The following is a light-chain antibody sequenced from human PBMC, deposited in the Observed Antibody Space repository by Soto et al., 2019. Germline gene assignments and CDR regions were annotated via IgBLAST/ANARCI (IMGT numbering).Light chain of an antibody. V-gene: IGKV3-11*01. Sequence: ETVLTQSPATLSLSPGESTTLSCRASQSVNIYLAWYQQKPGRAPRLLIYNASNRATGVPARFTGSGSGTDFTLTISSLEPEDFAVYYCQQRDNWPFTFGPGTKVDIK. CDR2: NAS. CDR1: QSVNIY. CDR3: QQRDNWPFT. J-gene: IGKJ3*01.